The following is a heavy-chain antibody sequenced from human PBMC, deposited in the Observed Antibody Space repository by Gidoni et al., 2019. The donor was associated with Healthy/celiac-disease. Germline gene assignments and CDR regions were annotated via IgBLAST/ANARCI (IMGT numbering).Heavy chain of an antibody. CDR2: IWYDGSNK. D-gene: IGHD6-19*01. J-gene: IGHJ1*01. V-gene: IGHV3-33*01. Sequence: QVQLVESGGGVVQPGRSLRLSCAASGFTFSSYGMHWVRQAPGKGLEWVAVIWYDGSNKYYADSVKGRFTISRDNSKNTLYLQMNSLRAEDTAVYYCARDSAVADRAEPGYFQHWGQGTLVTVSS. CDR1: GFTFSSYG. CDR3: ARDSAVADRAEPGYFQH.